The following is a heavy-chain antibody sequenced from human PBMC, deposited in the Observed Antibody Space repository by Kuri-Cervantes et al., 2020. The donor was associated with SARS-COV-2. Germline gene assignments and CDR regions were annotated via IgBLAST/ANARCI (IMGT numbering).Heavy chain of an antibody. CDR3: ATSQNLEWSPSGVFWYFDL. J-gene: IGHJ2*01. CDR1: GGSISSGSYY. V-gene: IGHV4-61*02. D-gene: IGHD3-3*01. Sequence: LRLSCTVSGGSISSGSYYWSWIRQPAGKGLEWIGFIYSSGVTNYNPSLKSRVTISADTSRNQFSLKLSSVTAADTAVYYCATSQNLEWSPSGVFWYFDLRGRGTLVTVSS. CDR2: IYSSGVT.